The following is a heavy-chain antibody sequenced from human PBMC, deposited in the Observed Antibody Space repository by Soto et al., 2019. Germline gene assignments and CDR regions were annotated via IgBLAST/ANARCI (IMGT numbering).Heavy chain of an antibody. CDR3: ARRGNPYMDA. CDR2: INVHNGDT. V-gene: IGHV1-18*01. CDR1: AYNLAGDG. Sequence: QVQVVQSGAEVKKPGASVRVSCKPSAYNLAGDGFTWVRQAPGQGLEWMGWINVHNGDTNYAQKFQDRFSLTTDTSTRTVYMDLTNLRSDDTAVYYCARRGNPYMDAWGQGTTFIVSS. J-gene: IGHJ6*02.